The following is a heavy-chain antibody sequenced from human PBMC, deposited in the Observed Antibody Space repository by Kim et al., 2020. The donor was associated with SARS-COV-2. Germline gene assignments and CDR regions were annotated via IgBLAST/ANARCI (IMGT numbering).Heavy chain of an antibody. CDR3: AKNSQGGATTGFYCMDV. CDR1: GFTFDDYG. J-gene: IGHJ6*03. CDR2: ISWNRRNI. V-gene: IGHV3-9*01. Sequence: GGSLRLSCAASGFTFDDYGMFWVRQAPGKGLEWVSGISWNRRNIDYADSVKGRFITSRDNAGNSLLMQMDSVRPEDTAQYFCAKNSQGGATTGFYCMDV. D-gene: IGHD1-26*01.